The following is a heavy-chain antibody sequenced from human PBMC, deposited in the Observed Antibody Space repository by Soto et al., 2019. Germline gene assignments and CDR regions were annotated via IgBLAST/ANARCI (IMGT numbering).Heavy chain of an antibody. CDR2: LYFTGRT. D-gene: IGHD3-10*01. J-gene: IGHJ5*02. CDR3: ARRLARGVIGWFDP. V-gene: IGHV4-39*02. Sequence: PSETLSLTCTVSGASITSGTYYWGWIRQPPGKGLEWIGSLYFTGRTYYSPSLKSRVTISVDTSRAHFSLNLTSVTAADTAVYYCARRLARGVIGWFDPWGQGTLVTV. CDR1: GASITSGTYY.